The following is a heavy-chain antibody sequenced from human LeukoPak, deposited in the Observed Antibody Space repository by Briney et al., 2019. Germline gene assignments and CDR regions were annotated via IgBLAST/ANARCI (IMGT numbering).Heavy chain of an antibody. CDR3: ARDVAASHYYYYYYYMDV. J-gene: IGHJ6*03. Sequence: SETLSLTCTVSGGSISSSSYYWGWIRQPPGKGLEWIGSIYYSGSTYYNPSLKSRVTISVDTSKNQFSLKLSSVTAADTAVYYCARDVAASHYYYYYYYMDVWGKGTTVTVSS. CDR1: GGSISSSSYY. V-gene: IGHV4-39*07. CDR2: IYYSGST. D-gene: IGHD6-13*01.